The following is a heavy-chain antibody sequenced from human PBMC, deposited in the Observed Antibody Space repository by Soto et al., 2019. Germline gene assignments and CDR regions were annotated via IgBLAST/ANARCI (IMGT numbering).Heavy chain of an antibody. CDR2: IYYSGST. CDR3: ARDVTHIYFDY. V-gene: IGHV4-31*03. D-gene: IGHD2-21*01. CDR1: GGSISSGGYY. J-gene: IGHJ4*02. Sequence: PSETLSLTCTVSGGSISSGGYYWSWIRQHPGKGLEWIGYIYYSGSTYYNPSLKSRVTISVDTSKNQFSLKLSSVTAADTAVYYCARDVTHIYFDYWGQGTLVTVSS.